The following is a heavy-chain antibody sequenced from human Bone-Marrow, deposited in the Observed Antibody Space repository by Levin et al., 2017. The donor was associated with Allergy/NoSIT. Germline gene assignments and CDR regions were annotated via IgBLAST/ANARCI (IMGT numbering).Heavy chain of an antibody. CDR3: AGHRDMVGPTGAFDI. D-gene: IGHD1-26*01. J-gene: IGHJ3*02. CDR1: GGSIRSYY. CDR2: MFYSGYT. Sequence: SETLSLTCTVSGGSIRSYYWSWVRQPPGKGLDWIGYMFYSGYTNSNPSLKSRVTISLDTSKNQFSLKLSSVTAADTAVYYCAGHRDMVGPTGAFDIWGQGTMVTVSS. V-gene: IGHV4-59*08.